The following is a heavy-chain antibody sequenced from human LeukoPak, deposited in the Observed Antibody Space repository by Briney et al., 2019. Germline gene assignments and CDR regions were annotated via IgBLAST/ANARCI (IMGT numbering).Heavy chain of an antibody. Sequence: GGSLRLSCAASGFTFSSYAMSWARQAPGKGLEWVSAISGSGCSAYYADSVKRRFTISRDNSKNTLYLQMNSLRAEDTAVYYCAKRSPWTTVVTPGYYFDYWGQGTLVTVSS. J-gene: IGHJ4*02. CDR3: AKRSPWTTVVTPGYYFDY. CDR1: GFTFSSYA. V-gene: IGHV3-23*01. CDR2: ISGSGCSA. D-gene: IGHD4-23*01.